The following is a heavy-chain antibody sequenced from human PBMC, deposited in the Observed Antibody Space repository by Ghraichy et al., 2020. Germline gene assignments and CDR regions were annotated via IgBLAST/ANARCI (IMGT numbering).Heavy chain of an antibody. CDR3: AHRLFVRWASTLIGFDP. V-gene: IGHV2-5*02. CDR2: IYWDDDK. CDR1: GFSLSTSGVG. Sequence: SGPTLVKPTQTLTLTCTFSGFSLSTSGVGVGWIRQPPGKALEWLALIYWDDDKRYSPSLKSSLTITKDTSKNQVVLTMTNMDPVDTATYYCAHRLFVRWASTLIGFDPWGQGTLVTVSS. D-gene: IGHD2/OR15-2a*01. J-gene: IGHJ5*02.